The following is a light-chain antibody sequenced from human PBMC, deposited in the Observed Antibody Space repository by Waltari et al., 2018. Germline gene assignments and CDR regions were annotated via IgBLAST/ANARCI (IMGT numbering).Light chain of an antibody. Sequence: QSALTQPASVSASLGQSITISCTGTGRDIGAYDYVSWYQQHPGKAPKLIIFQVSNRPSGVSDRFAASKPGMTASLTISGLRTDDEAIYYCSSYSTSTYPIFGGGTKVTVL. CDR1: GRDIGAYDY. V-gene: IGLV2-14*01. CDR3: SSYSTSTYPI. J-gene: IGLJ2*01. CDR2: QVS.